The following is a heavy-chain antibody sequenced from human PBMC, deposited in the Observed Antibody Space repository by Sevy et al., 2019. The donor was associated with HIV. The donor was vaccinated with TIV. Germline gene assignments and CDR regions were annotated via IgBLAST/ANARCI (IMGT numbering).Heavy chain of an antibody. CDR3: AKEGPGYNYDSSGYYPS. D-gene: IGHD3-22*01. Sequence: SETLSLTCTVSGGSISAYYWSWIRQPPGKPLEYIGYIYYTGSTNYNPSLKSRVTISVDTSKNQFSLKLNSVTAADTAVYYCAKEGPGYNYDSSGYYPSWGQGTLVTVSS. V-gene: IGHV4-59*01. J-gene: IGHJ4*02. CDR1: GGSISAYY. CDR2: IYYTGST.